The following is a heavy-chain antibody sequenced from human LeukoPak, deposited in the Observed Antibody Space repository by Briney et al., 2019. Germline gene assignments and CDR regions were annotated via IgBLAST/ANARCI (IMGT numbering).Heavy chain of an antibody. J-gene: IGHJ3*02. CDR2: INPKSGGT. D-gene: IGHD5-12*01. Sequence: ASVKVSCKASGYTFSDYYMHWVRQAPGQGLQWMGRINPKSGGTNYAQKFEGRVTMTSDTSISTASMELNRLLSDDTAVYYCASNSGYDRVLWIWGQGTMVTVSS. CDR1: GYTFSDYY. V-gene: IGHV1-2*06. CDR3: ASNSGYDRVLWI.